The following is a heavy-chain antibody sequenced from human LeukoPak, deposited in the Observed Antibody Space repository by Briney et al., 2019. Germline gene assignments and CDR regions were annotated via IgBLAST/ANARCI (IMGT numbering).Heavy chain of an antibody. Sequence: NSGGSLRLSCAASGFTFSDYYMSWIRQAPGKGLEWVSYKSSSSSYTHYADSVKGRFTISRDNAKNSLHLQMNSLRAEGTAVYYCAAESIYYDSSGYYSRWGQGTLVTVSS. CDR2: KSSSSSYT. CDR1: GFTFSDYY. D-gene: IGHD3-22*01. CDR3: AAESIYYDSSGYYSR. J-gene: IGHJ4*02. V-gene: IGHV3-11*05.